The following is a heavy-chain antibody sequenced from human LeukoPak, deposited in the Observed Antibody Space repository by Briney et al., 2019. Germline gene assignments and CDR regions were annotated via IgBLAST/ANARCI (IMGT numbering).Heavy chain of an antibody. CDR1: GGTFSSYG. Sequence: ASVKVPCKASGGTFSSYGISWVRQAPGQGLEWMGWISAYNGNTNYAQKLQGRVTMTTDTSTSTAYMELRSLRSDDTAVYYCASTPAQLGTTKGALAYWGQGTLVTVSS. V-gene: IGHV1-18*01. J-gene: IGHJ4*02. CDR3: ASTPAQLGTTKGALAY. D-gene: IGHD1-14*01. CDR2: ISAYNGNT.